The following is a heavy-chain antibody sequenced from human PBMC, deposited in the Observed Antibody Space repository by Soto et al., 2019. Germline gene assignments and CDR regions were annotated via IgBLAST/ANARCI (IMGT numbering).Heavy chain of an antibody. CDR1: GFPFSSYW. CDR2: INGDGSSI. J-gene: IGHJ4*02. V-gene: IGHV3-74*03. D-gene: IGHD2-2*01. CDR3: TRRGCSTTGCYFN. Sequence: EVRLVESGGDSVQSGGSLRLFCAASGFPFSSYWMHWVRQAPGKGLVWVSRINGDGSSITYADSVKGRFTISRDNAKNTLYLQMNSLRAEDAAVYYCTRRGCSTTGCYFNWGRGTLVTVSS.